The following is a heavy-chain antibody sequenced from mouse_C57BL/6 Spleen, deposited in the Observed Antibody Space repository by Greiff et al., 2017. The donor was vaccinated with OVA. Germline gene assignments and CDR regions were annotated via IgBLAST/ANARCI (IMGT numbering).Heavy chain of an antibody. CDR3: ARGGAPYYAWTT. Sequence: DVQLQESGPGLVKPSQSLSLTCSVTGYSITSGYYWNWIRQFPGNKLEWMGYISYDGSNNYNPSLKNRISITRDTSKNQFFLKLNSVTTEDTATYYCARGGAPYYAWTTGVKEPQSPSPQ. J-gene: IGHJ4*01. CDR2: ISYDGSN. V-gene: IGHV3-6*01. CDR1: GYSITSGYY.